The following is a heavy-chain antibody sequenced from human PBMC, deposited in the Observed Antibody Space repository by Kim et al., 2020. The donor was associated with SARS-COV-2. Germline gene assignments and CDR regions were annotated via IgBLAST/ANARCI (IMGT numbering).Heavy chain of an antibody. J-gene: IGHJ5*02. V-gene: IGHV4-59*01. D-gene: IGHD3-3*01. Sequence: SETLSLTCTVSGGSISSYYWSWIRQPPGKGLEWIGYIYYSGSTNYNPSLKSRVTISVDTSKNQFSLKLSSVTAADTAVYYCASSTYYDFWSGSYQGFDPWGQGTLVTVSS. CDR3: ASSTYYDFWSGSYQGFDP. CDR2: IYYSGST. CDR1: GGSISSYY.